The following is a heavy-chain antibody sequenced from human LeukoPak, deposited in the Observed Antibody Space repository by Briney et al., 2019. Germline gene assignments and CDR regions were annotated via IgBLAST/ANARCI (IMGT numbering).Heavy chain of an antibody. CDR1: GFTFSSYR. CDR3: ARVSITMVRGVLDY. D-gene: IGHD3-10*01. J-gene: IGHJ4*02. Sequence: GGSLRLSCAASGFTFSSYRMKWVRQAPGKGLEWVSSISSSSSYIYYADSVKGRFTISRDNAKNSLYLQMDSLRAEDTAVYYCARVSITMVRGVLDYWGQGTLVTVSS. V-gene: IGHV3-21*01. CDR2: ISSSSSYI.